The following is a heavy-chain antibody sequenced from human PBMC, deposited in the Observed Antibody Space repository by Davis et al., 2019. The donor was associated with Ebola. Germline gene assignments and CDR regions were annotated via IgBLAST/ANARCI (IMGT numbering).Heavy chain of an antibody. V-gene: IGHV1-2*02. Sequence: ASVKVSCKASGYSFTARYIHWVRQAPGQGLEWMGWVNPDNGLLYFARKFEGRVTMTGDTSINTVYVELSSLTSADTAIYYCARDSGGYSVDYWGQGTLVTVSS. CDR2: VNPDNGLL. D-gene: IGHD3-16*01. CDR1: GYSFTARY. CDR3: ARDSGGYSVDY. J-gene: IGHJ4*02.